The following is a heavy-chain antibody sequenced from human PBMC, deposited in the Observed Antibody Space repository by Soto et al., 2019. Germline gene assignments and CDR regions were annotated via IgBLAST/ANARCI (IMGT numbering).Heavy chain of an antibody. V-gene: IGHV3-30*18. D-gene: IGHD3-22*01. Sequence: GGSLRLSCAASGFTFSIYGMHWVRQAPGKGLEWVALISYDGSTKFYADSVKGRFTISRDNSKSTLNLEMNSLSAEDTAVYFCSKDAKKYHYYNNGMDVWGQGTTVTVSS. CDR2: ISYDGSTK. CDR1: GFTFSIYG. CDR3: SKDAKKYHYYNNGMDV. J-gene: IGHJ6*02.